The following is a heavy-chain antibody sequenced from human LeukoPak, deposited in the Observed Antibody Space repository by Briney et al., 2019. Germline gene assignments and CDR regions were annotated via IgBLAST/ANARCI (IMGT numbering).Heavy chain of an antibody. CDR1: GGTFSSYA. CDR2: IIPIFGTA. D-gene: IGHD1-1*01. J-gene: IGHJ6*04. CDR3: ARAGPTTGTSKSQYYYYYYGMDV. Sequence: SVKVSCKASGGTFSSYAISWARQAPGQGLEWMGGIIPIFGTANYAQKFQGRVTITADKSTSTAYVELSSLRSEDTAVYYCARAGPTTGTSKSQYYYYYYGMDVWGKGTTVTVSS. V-gene: IGHV1-69*06.